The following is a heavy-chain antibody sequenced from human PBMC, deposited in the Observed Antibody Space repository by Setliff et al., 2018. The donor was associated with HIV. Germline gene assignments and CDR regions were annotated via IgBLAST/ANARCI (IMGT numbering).Heavy chain of an antibody. CDR2: INHSGTT. CDR3: ARGVVVVPAARDYYYYLDV. V-gene: IGHV4-34*01. J-gene: IGHJ6*03. CDR1: GGSFTGYY. Sequence: PSETLSLTCAVYGGSFTGYYWTWIRQPLGKGLEWIGEINHSGTTNHNPSLKSRVIISVDMSKNQFSLKVNSVTAADTAVYYCARGVVVVPAARDYYYYLDVWGKGTTVTVSS. D-gene: IGHD2-2*01.